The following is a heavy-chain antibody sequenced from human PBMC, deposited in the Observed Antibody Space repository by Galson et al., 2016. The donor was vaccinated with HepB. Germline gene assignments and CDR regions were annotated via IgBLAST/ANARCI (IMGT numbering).Heavy chain of an antibody. CDR1: GASISSGGHY. CDR3: AGGGVVITT. D-gene: IGHD3-22*01. J-gene: IGHJ1*01. V-gene: IGHV4-31*03. Sequence: TLSLTCSVSGASISSGGHYWSWIRQHPGKGLEWIGYIYSSGSTFYNPSLKSRLTLSVDTSNNHFSLKLTSVTAADTAVYYCAGGGVVITTWGQGTLVTVSS. CDR2: IYSSGST.